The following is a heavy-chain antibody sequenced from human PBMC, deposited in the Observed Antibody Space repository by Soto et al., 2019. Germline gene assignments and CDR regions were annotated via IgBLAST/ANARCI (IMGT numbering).Heavy chain of an antibody. V-gene: IGHV3-53*01. CDR1: GFSVSDNY. D-gene: IGHD3-10*01. J-gene: IGHJ3*02. CDR2: IYGGGRT. Sequence: PGGSLRLSCAASGFSVSDNYMSWVRQAPGKGLEWVSVIYGGGRTYYAESVKGRFSISRDNSKNTLLLQMNNLRADDTAVYFCARSFGEGVLDAFHIWGLGTMVTVSS. CDR3: ARSFGEGVLDAFHI.